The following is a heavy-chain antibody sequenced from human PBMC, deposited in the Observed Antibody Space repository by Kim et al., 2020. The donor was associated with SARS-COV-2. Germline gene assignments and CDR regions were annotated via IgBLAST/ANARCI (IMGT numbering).Heavy chain of an antibody. V-gene: IGHV4-39*01. D-gene: IGHD3-22*01. CDR1: GGSISSSSYY. Sequence: SETLSLTCTVSGGSISSSSYYWGWIRQPPGKGLECIGSIYYSGTTYYNPTLKSRVTISVHTSKNQFSLTLSSVTAADTAVYYCARHYPPGKDSSGYYYTTDQFDYGGQGTLVTVSS. CDR2: IYYSGTT. J-gene: IGHJ4*02. CDR3: ARHYPPGKDSSGYYYTTDQFDY.